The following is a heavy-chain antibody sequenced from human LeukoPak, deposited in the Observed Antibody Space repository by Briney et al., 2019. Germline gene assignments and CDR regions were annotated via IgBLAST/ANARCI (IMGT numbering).Heavy chain of an antibody. CDR2: INPNSGGT. Sequence: GASVKVSCKASGYTFTGYYMHWVRQAPGQGLEWMGWINPNSGGTNYAQEFQGRVTMTRDTSISTAYMELSRLRSDDTAVYYCARPGSLDAFDIWGQGTMVTVSS. CDR1: GYTFTGYY. D-gene: IGHD3-10*01. J-gene: IGHJ3*02. V-gene: IGHV1-2*02. CDR3: ARPGSLDAFDI.